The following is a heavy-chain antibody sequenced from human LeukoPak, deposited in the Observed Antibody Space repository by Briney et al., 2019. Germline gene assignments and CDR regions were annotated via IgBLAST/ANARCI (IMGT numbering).Heavy chain of an antibody. D-gene: IGHD2-2*01. V-gene: IGHV3-21*01. CDR2: ITGSSDSI. Sequence: GGSLRLSCAASGFTFSSYAMEWVRQAPGKGLEWVSSITGSSDSIYYADSVKGRFTISRDNAKNSVYLQMNSLRAEDTAVYYCARLVCSTIPCYGKFYFDSWGQGTLVPVSS. CDR3: ARLVCSTIPCYGKFYFDS. CDR1: GFTFSSYA. J-gene: IGHJ4*02.